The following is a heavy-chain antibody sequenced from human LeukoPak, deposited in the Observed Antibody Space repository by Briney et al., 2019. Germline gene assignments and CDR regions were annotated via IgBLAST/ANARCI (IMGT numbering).Heavy chain of an antibody. D-gene: IGHD3-16*01. CDR1: GFTFSDYY. CDR3: ARAGELRYMDV. J-gene: IGHJ6*04. Sequence: GGSLRLSCAASGFTFSDYYMSWIRQAPGKGLEWVSTIKGIGPTTYYADSLKGRFTISRDDAKNSLFLQMSSLRADDTAIYYCARAGELRYMDVWGKGTTVTVSS. V-gene: IGHV3-11*04. CDR2: IKGIGPTT.